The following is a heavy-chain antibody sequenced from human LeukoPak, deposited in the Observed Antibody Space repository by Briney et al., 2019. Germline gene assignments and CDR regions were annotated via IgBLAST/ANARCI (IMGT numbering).Heavy chain of an antibody. CDR2: INHSGST. CDR3: ARRGEGDSSSSPFDY. Sequence: PSETLYLTCAVYGGSFSGYYWSWIRQPPGKGLEWIGEINHSGSTNYNPSLKSRVTISVDTSKNQFSLKLSSVTAADTAVYYCARRGEGDSSSSPFDYWGQGTLVTVSS. D-gene: IGHD6-6*01. CDR1: GGSFSGYY. J-gene: IGHJ4*02. V-gene: IGHV4-34*01.